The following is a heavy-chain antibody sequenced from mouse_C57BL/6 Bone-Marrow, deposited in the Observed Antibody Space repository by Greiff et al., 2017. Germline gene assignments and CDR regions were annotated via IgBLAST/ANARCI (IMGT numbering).Heavy chain of an antibody. CDR3: ARLGGYYGWFAY. CDR1: GFTFSDYG. CDR2: ISNLAYSI. J-gene: IGHJ3*01. Sequence: EVQLQESGGGLVQPGGSLKLSCAASGFTFSDYGMAWVRQAPRKGPEWVAFISNLAYSIYYAATVTGRFTISRENAKNTLYLEMSSLRSEDTAMYYCARLGGYYGWFAYWGQGTLVTVSA. D-gene: IGHD2-3*01. V-gene: IGHV5-15*01.